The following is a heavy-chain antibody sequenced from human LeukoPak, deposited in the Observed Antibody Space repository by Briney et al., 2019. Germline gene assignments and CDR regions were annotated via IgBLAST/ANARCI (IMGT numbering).Heavy chain of an antibody. Sequence: SETLSLTCAVYGGSFSGYYWSWIRQPPGKGLEWIGEINHSGSTNYNPSLKSRVTISVDTSKNQFSPKLSSVTAADTAVYYCARHGTSGTNLNWFDPWGQGTLVTVSS. CDR2: INHSGST. J-gene: IGHJ5*02. CDR3: ARHGTSGTNLNWFDP. CDR1: GGSFSGYY. V-gene: IGHV4-34*01. D-gene: IGHD1-1*01.